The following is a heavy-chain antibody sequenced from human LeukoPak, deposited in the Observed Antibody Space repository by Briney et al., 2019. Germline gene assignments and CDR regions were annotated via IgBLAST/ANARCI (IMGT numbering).Heavy chain of an antibody. CDR3: AKDATGYSSGGGYFDY. CDR1: GFTFSSYA. Sequence: GGSLRLSCAASGFTFSSYAMSWVRQAPGKGLEWVSTISTAGYSAYYADSVKDRFTISRDNSENTLYLQMNSLRPEDTAMYYCAKDATGYSSGGGYFDYWGQGALVTVSS. CDR2: ISTAGYSA. V-gene: IGHV3-23*01. D-gene: IGHD6-19*01. J-gene: IGHJ4*02.